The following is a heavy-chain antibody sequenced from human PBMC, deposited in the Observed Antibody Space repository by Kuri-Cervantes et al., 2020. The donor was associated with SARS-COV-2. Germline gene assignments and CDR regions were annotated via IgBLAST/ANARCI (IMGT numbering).Heavy chain of an antibody. V-gene: IGHV4-61*01. CDR3: ASGITIFGVVMDLGWFDP. Sequence: SETLSLTCTVSGGSVSSGSYYWSWIRQPPGKGLEWIGYIYYSGSTNYNPSLKSRVTISVDTSKNQFSLKLSSVTAADTAVYYCASGITIFGVVMDLGWFDPWGQGTLVTVSS. J-gene: IGHJ5*02. CDR1: GGSVSSGSYY. CDR2: IYYSGST. D-gene: IGHD3-3*01.